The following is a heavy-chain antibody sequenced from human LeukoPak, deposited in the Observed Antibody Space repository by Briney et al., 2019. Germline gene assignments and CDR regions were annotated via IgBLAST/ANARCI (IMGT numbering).Heavy chain of an antibody. Sequence: PSETLSLTCTVSRGSINSSIYHWGWIRQPPGKGLEWIGNIYYSGSTYYNPSLKSRVTISVDPSKNQLSLKLSCVTAADTVVYYCARQKYGYGLTYYLDSWGQGSRVTVSS. D-gene: IGHD5-18*01. CDR2: IYYSGST. CDR1: RGSINSSIYH. V-gene: IGHV4-39*07. CDR3: ARQKYGYGLTYYLDS. J-gene: IGHJ4*02.